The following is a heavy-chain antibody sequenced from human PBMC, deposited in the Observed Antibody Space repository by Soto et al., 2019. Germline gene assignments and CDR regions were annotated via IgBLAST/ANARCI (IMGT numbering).Heavy chain of an antibody. J-gene: IGHJ4*02. V-gene: IGHV4-59*01. CDR3: ARSVAVPGAHIDY. CDR2: VYYTGST. CDR1: GGSIIGSY. Sequence: LSLTFSVAGGSIIGSYWSWIRQSPGKGLEWLGYVYYTGSTNYSPSLRSRVSISVDTSKNEFSLRLSSVTAADTAVYFCARSVAVPGAHIDYWGQETQVTVSS. D-gene: IGHD6-19*01.